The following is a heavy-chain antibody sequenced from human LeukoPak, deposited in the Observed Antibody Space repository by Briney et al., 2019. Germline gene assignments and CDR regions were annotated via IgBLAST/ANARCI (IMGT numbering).Heavy chain of an antibody. CDR3: ARETYYYDSSGHNDAFDI. CDR2: ISYDGSNK. J-gene: IGHJ3*02. CDR1: GFTFSSYG. V-gene: IGHV3-30*03. D-gene: IGHD3-22*01. Sequence: GGSLRLSCAASGFTFSSYGMHWVRQAPGKGLEWVAVISYDGSNKYYADSVKGRFTISRDNSKNTLYLQMNSLRAEDTAVYYCARETYYYDSSGHNDAFDIWGQGTVVTVSS.